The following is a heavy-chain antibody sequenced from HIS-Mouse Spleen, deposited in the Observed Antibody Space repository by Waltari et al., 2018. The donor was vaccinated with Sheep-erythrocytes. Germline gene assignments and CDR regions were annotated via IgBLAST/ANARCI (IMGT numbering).Heavy chain of an antibody. CDR3: ARLYYYDSSGYYFDY. CDR2: IYYCGSI. J-gene: IGHJ4*02. CDR1: GGSISSSSYY. Sequence: QLQLQESGPGLVKPSETLSLTCTVSGGSISSSSYYWGWIRQPPGKGLEWIGSIYYCGSIYYNPSLKSRVTISVDTSKNQFSLKLSSVTAADTAVYYCARLYYYDSSGYYFDYWGQGTLVTVSS. V-gene: IGHV4-39*01. D-gene: IGHD3-22*01.